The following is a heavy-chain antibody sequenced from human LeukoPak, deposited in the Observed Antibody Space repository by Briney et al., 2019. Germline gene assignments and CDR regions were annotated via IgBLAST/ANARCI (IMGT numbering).Heavy chain of an antibody. Sequence: ASVKVSCKASGYTFTSYDINWVRQAPGQGLEWMGIINPSGGSTSYAQKFQGRVTMTRDTSTSTVYMELSSLRSEDTAVYYCARDFGEGGAFDIWGQGTMVTVSS. CDR2: INPSGGST. CDR1: GYTFTSYD. D-gene: IGHD3-10*01. CDR3: ARDFGEGGAFDI. V-gene: IGHV1-46*01. J-gene: IGHJ3*02.